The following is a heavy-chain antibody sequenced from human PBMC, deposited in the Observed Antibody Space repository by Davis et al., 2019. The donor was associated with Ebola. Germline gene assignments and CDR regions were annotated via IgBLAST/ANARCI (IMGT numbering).Heavy chain of an antibody. CDR2: IYSGDSDT. CDR1: GYSFTNYW. V-gene: IGHV5-51*01. Sequence: QVSCKGSGYSFTNYWIAWVRQMPGTGPEWLGTIYSGDSDTPYRPSFEGQVTISADKSISTAYLQWSSLKASDTAIYYCARQSSAARLRYYDDGMDVWGQGTTVTVSS. CDR3: ARQSSAARLRYYDDGMDV. D-gene: IGHD6-6*01. J-gene: IGHJ6*02.